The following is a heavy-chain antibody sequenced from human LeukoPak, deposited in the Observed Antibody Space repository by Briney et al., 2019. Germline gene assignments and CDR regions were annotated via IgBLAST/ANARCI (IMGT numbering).Heavy chain of an antibody. CDR2: INHSGST. J-gene: IGHJ4*02. CDR3: AFTYYGSGSYSTPLFDY. CDR1: GGSFSGYY. Sequence: PSGTLSLTCAVYGGSFSGYYWSWIRQPPGKGLEWIGEINHSGSTNYNPSLKSRVTISVDTSKNQFSLKLSSVTAADTAVYYCAFTYYGSGSYSTPLFDYWGQGTLVTVSS. V-gene: IGHV4-34*01. D-gene: IGHD3-10*01.